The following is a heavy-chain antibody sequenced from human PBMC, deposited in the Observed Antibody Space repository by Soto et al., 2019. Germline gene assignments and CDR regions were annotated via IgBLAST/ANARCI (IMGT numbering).Heavy chain of an antibody. CDR2: IHPGDPDI. V-gene: IGHV5-51*01. CDR3: AGPITVFGGVFL. Sequence: PGESLKISCKGSGYRFSSYWDGWVRQTAGKGLEWMGMIHPGDPDIVYSPSFQGQVTISADKSTSTAYLQWRSLKASDTAIYYCAGPITVFGGVFLWGQGTQVTVSS. J-gene: IGHJ4*02. D-gene: IGHD3-3*01. CDR1: GYRFSSYW.